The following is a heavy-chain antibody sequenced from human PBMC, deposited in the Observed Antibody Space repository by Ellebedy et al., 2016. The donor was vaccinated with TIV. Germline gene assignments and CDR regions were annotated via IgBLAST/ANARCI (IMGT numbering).Heavy chain of an antibody. D-gene: IGHD4-17*01. CDR1: GFTFNSYS. Sequence: GESLKISCAASGFTFNSYSMNWVRQAPGKGLEWVSSISSSSSYIYYADSVKGRFTISRDNSKNTLYLQMNSLRAEDTAVYYCARDRVHYAHFDYWGQGTLVTVSS. V-gene: IGHV3-21*01. J-gene: IGHJ4*02. CDR2: ISSSSSYI. CDR3: ARDRVHYAHFDY.